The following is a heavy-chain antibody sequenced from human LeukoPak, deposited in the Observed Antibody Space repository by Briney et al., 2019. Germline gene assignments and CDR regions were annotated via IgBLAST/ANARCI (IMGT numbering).Heavy chain of an antibody. Sequence: NPSETLSLTCTVSGYSISSSYYWSWIRQPAGKGLEWIGRIYTSGSTNYNPSLKSRVTMSVDTSKNQFSLKLSSVTAADTAVYYCARDEQQNSYYMDVWGKGTTVTVSS. J-gene: IGHJ6*03. CDR1: GYSISSSYY. CDR2: IYTSGST. CDR3: ARDEQQNSYYMDV. D-gene: IGHD6-13*01. V-gene: IGHV4-4*07.